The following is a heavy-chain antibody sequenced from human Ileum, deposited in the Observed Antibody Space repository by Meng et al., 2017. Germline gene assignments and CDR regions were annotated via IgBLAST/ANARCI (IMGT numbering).Heavy chain of an antibody. D-gene: IGHD2-2*02. J-gene: IGHJ4*02. CDR2: TYYSGTT. V-gene: IGHV4-59*08. Sequence: QVQLQGSGPGLVKPSETLSLTCTVSGGSISGSYCSWIRQFPGKGLEWIGYTYYSGTTNYNPSLRGRVTMSVDTSRAQFSLKLTSVTAADTAIYYCARGKAIPDFWGQGTLVTVSS. CDR1: GGSISGSY. CDR3: ARGKAIPDF.